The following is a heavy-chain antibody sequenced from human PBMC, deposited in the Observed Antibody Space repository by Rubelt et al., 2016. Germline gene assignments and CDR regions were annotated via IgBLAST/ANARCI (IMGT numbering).Heavy chain of an antibody. Sequence: QVQLVQSGAEVKKPGASVKVSCKASGYTFTGYYMHWVRQAPGQGLEWMGWINPNRGGTNYAQKFQGRVTTTRDTSISTAYMELSRLRSDDTAVYYCARFAIGGHSSGYLFDYWGQGTLVTVSS. V-gene: IGHV1-2*02. J-gene: IGHJ4*02. CDR3: ARFAIGGHSSGYLFDY. CDR1: GYTFTGYY. D-gene: IGHD3-22*01. CDR2: INPNRGGT.